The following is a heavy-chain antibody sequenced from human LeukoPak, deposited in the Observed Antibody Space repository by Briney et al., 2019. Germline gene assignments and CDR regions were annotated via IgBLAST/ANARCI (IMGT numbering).Heavy chain of an antibody. Sequence: GASVKVSCKASGYTLTSHYMHWVRQAPGQGLDWMGIINPSGGSTRYALMFQGRVTMTRHTSTSTVYMELSSQRCKYTAVYYCAKDVKYRGWWFDPWGQGTLVTVSS. CDR3: AKDVKYRGWWFDP. J-gene: IGHJ5*02. D-gene: IGHD2-2*01. V-gene: IGHV1-46*01. CDR2: INPSGGST. CDR1: GYTLTSHY.